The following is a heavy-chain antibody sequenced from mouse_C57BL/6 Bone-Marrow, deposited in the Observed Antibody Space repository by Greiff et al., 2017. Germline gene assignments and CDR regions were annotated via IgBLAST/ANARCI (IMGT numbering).Heavy chain of an antibody. V-gene: IGHV5-4*01. J-gene: IGHJ2*01. D-gene: IGHD2-1*01. Sequence: EVQGVESGGGLVKPGGSVKLSCAASGFTFSSYAMSWVRQTPEKRLEWVATISDGGSYTYYPDNVKGRFTISRDNANNNLYLQMSHLKSEDTAMYYCARDPLYGGNYDYWGQGTTLTVSS. CDR3: ARDPLYGGNYDY. CDR1: GFTFSSYA. CDR2: ISDGGSYT.